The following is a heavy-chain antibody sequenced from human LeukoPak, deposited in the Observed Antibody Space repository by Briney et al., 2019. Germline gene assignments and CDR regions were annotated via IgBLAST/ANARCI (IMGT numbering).Heavy chain of an antibody. V-gene: IGHV1-2*02. CDR3: ARGIFRGDGDFNY. J-gene: IGHJ4*02. CDR1: GHTFSDSY. CDR2: INPQTGGT. Sequence: ASVKVSCKTSGHTFSDSYVHWVRQAPGQGPEWMGWINPQTGGTDYAQKFQDRVTLTTDTSTNTVYMDLTRLRYDDTAIYFCARGIFRGDGDFNYWGPGTLVTVTS. D-gene: IGHD2-21*02.